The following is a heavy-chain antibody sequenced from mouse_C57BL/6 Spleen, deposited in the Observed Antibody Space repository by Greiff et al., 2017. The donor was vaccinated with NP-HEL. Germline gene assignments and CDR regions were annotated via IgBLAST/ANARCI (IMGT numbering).Heavy chain of an antibody. CDR2: INYDGSST. CDR1: GFTFSDYY. V-gene: IGHV5-16*01. CDR3: ARATTVVPTGGVYFDY. Sequence: EVKLMESEGGLVQPGSSMKLSCTASGFTFSDYYMAWVRQVPEKGLEWVANINYDGSSTYYLDSLKSRFIISRDNAKNILYLQMSSLKSEDTATYYCARATTVVPTGGVYFDYWGQGATLTVSS. D-gene: IGHD1-1*01. J-gene: IGHJ2*01.